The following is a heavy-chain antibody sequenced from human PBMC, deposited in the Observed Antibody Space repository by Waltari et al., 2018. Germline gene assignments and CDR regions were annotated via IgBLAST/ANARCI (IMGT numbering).Heavy chain of an antibody. J-gene: IGHJ4*02. D-gene: IGHD2-21*02. Sequence: EVQLVESGGALVKPGGSLRLSCAVSGFTFSHAWMSWVRHVPGRGLEGFARIKTNYDDGRTDYSAAVKGRFTISRDDSKNTVYLQMSGLKTEDTAVYYCVTGKVCVGSCYSGPLDYWGQGTLVTVSS. V-gene: IGHV3-15*02. CDR1: GFTFSHAW. CDR2: IKTNYDDGRT. CDR3: VTGKVCVGSCYSGPLDY.